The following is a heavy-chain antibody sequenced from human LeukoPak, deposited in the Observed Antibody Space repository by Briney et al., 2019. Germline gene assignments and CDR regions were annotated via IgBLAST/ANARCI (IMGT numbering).Heavy chain of an antibody. CDR2: ISGSGGST. CDR1: GFTFSSYG. CDR3: ARVPQPHNWNDIGYFDY. J-gene: IGHJ4*02. V-gene: IGHV3-23*01. Sequence: GGSLRLSCTASGFTFSSYGMSWVRQAPGKGLEWVSAISGSGGSTYYADSVKGRFTISRDNSKNTLYLQMNSLRAEDTAVYYCARVPQPHNWNDIGYFDYWGQGTLVTVSS. D-gene: IGHD1-1*01.